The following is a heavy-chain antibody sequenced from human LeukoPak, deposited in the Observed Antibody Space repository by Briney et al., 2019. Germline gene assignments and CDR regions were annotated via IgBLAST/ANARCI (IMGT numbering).Heavy chain of an antibody. D-gene: IGHD3-3*01. CDR1: GFTFSSFW. CDR3: ARGRSQQGIWSGYHHFDY. V-gene: IGHV3-7*03. J-gene: IGHJ4*02. Sequence: GGSLRLSCAASGFTFSSFWMTWVRQAPGKGLEWVANIEQDGSEKYYVDCVKGRFTISRDNSKNTLYLQMNSLRAEDTAVYYCARGRSQQGIWSGYHHFDYWGQGTLVTVSS. CDR2: IEQDGSEK.